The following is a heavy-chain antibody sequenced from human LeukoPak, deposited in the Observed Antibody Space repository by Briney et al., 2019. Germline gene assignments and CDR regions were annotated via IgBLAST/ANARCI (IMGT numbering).Heavy chain of an antibody. Sequence: GGSLRLSCAASGFTFSDYYMSWIRQAPGKGLEWVAVIWYDGSNKYYADSVKGRFTISRDNSKNTLYLQMSSLRAEDTAVYYCARDSYFWSDYFPLDYWGQGTLVTVSS. D-gene: IGHD3-3*01. V-gene: IGHV3-33*08. CDR3: ARDSYFWSDYFPLDY. CDR1: GFTFSDYY. J-gene: IGHJ4*02. CDR2: IWYDGSNK.